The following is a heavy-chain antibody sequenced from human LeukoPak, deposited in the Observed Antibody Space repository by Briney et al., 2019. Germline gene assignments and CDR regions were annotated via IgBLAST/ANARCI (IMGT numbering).Heavy chain of an antibody. CDR3: ARHELSCSSTSCYRDWFDP. J-gene: IGHJ5*02. Sequence: GESLKISCKGSGYSFTSYWIAWVRQMPGKGLEWMGIIYPGDSDTRYSPSFQGQVTISADKSISTAYLQWSSLKASDTAMYYCARHELSCSSTSCYRDWFDPWGQGTLVTVSS. CDR1: GYSFTSYW. V-gene: IGHV5-51*01. CDR2: IYPGDSDT. D-gene: IGHD2-2*01.